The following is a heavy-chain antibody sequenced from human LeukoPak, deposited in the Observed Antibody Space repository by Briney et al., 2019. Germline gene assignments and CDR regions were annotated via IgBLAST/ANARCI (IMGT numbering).Heavy chain of an antibody. D-gene: IGHD4-23*01. CDR2: INIDGSST. J-gene: IGHJ4*02. Sequence: GEALRLSCAASGFTFSSYWMHWVPQAPGKGLVWVSRINIDGSSTTYADSVKGRFTISRNNAKNTLYLQMNSLRAEDTAVYYCARDPVLDDYGGNSPYWGQGTLVTVSS. CDR3: ARDPVLDDYGGNSPY. CDR1: GFTFSSYW. V-gene: IGHV3-74*01.